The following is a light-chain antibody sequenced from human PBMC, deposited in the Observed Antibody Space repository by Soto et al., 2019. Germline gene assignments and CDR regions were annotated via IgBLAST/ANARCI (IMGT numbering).Light chain of an antibody. V-gene: IGLV2-14*01. J-gene: IGLJ3*02. Sequence: QSALTQPASVSGSPGQSITISCTGTSSDVGGYNYVSWYQQHPGKAPKLMIYEVSNRPSGVSNRFSGSKSGNTASLTISGLQAEDDADYYCTSYTTSSAHWVFGGGTKRTVL. CDR3: TSYTTSSAHWV. CDR2: EVS. CDR1: SSDVGGYNY.